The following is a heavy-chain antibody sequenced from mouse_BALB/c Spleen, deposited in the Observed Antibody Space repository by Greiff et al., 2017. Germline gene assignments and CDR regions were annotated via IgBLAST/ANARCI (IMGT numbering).Heavy chain of an antibody. CDR1: GFAFSSYD. CDR3: ARRFNYYGTSLLYYYAMDY. D-gene: IGHD1-1*01. V-gene: IGHV5-12-1*01. J-gene: IGHJ4*01. CDR2: ISSGGGST. Sequence: EVKLVESGGGLVKPGGSLKLSCAASGFAFSSYDMSWVRQTPEKRLEWVAYISSGGGSTYYPDTVKGRFTISRDNAKNTLYLQMSSLKSEDTAMYYCARRFNYYGTSLLYYYAMDYWGQGTSVTVSS.